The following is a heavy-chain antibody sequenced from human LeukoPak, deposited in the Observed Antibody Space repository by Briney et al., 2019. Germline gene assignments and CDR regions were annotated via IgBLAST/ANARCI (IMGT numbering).Heavy chain of an antibody. CDR1: GFTFSSYS. CDR3: VLGSPFDY. D-gene: IGHD3-10*01. CDR2: ISSSSRSI. V-gene: IGHV3-48*02. J-gene: IGHJ4*02. Sequence: PGGSLRLSCAASGFTFSSYSMNWVRQAPGKGLEWVSYISSSSRSIYYADSVKGRFTISRDNANNSLSLQMNSLRDEDTAVYYCVLGSPFDYWGQGTPVTVSS.